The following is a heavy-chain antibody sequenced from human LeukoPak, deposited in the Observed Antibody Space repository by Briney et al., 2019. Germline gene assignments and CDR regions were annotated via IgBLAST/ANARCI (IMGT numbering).Heavy chain of an antibody. CDR3: ARTVSYYDILTGYSETNWFDP. V-gene: IGHV5-10-1*01. D-gene: IGHD3-9*01. J-gene: IGHJ5*02. CDR1: GYSFTSYW. Sequence: GESLKISCKGSGYSFTSYWISWVRQMPGKGLEWMGRIDTSDSYTNYSPSFQGHVTISADKSISTAYLQWSSLKASDTAMYYCARTVSYYDILTGYSETNWFDPWGQGTLVTVSS. CDR2: IDTSDSYT.